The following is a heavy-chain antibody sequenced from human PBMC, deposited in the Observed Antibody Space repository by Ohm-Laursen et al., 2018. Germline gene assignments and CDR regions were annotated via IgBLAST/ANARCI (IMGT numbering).Heavy chain of an antibody. Sequence: SVKVSCKASGGTFSSYAISWVRQAPGQGLEWMGRIIPILGIANYAQKFQGRVTITADTSTRTAYMQLNSLKSDDTAVYYCARGEPTFFDYWGQGTLVPVPS. D-gene: IGHD1-14*01. CDR1: GGTFSSYA. CDR2: IIPILGIA. J-gene: IGHJ4*02. CDR3: ARGEPTFFDY. V-gene: IGHV1-69*04.